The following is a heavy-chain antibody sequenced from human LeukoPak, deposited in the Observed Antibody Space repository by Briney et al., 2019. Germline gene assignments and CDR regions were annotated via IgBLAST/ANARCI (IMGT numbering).Heavy chain of an antibody. V-gene: IGHV3-30-3*01. J-gene: IGHJ4*02. CDR3: ATRLVY. Sequence: GGSLRLSCAASGFIFNTYSIHRVRQAPGKGLEWVAVISSDGSIKYYADSVKGRFTISRDNSKNTLYLQMNSLRAEDTAVYYCATRLVYWGQGTLVTVSS. D-gene: IGHD2-8*02. CDR2: ISSDGSIK. CDR1: GFIFNTYS.